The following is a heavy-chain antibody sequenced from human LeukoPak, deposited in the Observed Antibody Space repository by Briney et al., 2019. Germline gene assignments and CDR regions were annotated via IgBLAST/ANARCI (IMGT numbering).Heavy chain of an antibody. J-gene: IGHJ4*02. CDR2: INHSGST. CDR3: ARAGDGYNAYC. V-gene: IGHV4-34*01. Sequence: PSETLSLTCAVYGGSFSGYYWSWIRQPPGKGLEWIGEINHSGSTNYNPSLKSRVTISLDTSKNQFSLKVSSVTAADTAVYYCARAGDGYNAYCWGQGTLVTVSS. D-gene: IGHD5-24*01. CDR1: GGSFSGYY.